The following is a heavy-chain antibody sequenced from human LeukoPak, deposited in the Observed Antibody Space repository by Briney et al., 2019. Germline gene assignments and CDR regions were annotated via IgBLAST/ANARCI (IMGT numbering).Heavy chain of an antibody. CDR1: GGSISSGGYY. V-gene: IGHV4-30-2*01. CDR3: ARAPSTVRYFDY. J-gene: IGHJ4*02. CDR2: IYHSGST. Sequence: PSETLSLTCTVSGGSISSGGYYWSWIRQPPGKGLEWIGYIYHSGSTYYNPSLKSRVTISVDRSKNQFSLKLSSVTAADTAVYYCARAPSTVRYFDYWGQGTLVTVSS. D-gene: IGHD2-2*01.